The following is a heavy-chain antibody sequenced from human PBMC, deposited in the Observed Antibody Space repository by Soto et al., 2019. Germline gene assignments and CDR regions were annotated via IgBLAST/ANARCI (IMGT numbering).Heavy chain of an antibody. CDR3: AREMDYYDSSGYYLNWFDP. V-gene: IGHV4-30-4*01. J-gene: IGHJ5*02. CDR1: GGSISSGDYF. D-gene: IGHD3-22*01. Sequence: PSETLSLTCTVSGGSISSGDYFWSWIRQPPGKGLEWIGYIYYSGSTYYNPSLKSRVTISVDTSKNQFSLKLSSVTAADTAVYYCAREMDYYDSSGYYLNWFDPWGQGTLVTVSS. CDR2: IYYSGST.